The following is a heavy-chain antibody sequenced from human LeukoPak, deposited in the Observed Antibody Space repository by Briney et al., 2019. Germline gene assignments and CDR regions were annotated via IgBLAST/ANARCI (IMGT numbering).Heavy chain of an antibody. CDR3: ASPRLLRFLADDAFDI. CDR1: GFPFSDFH. CDR2: ISSSGSTI. Sequence: PGGSLRLSCVGAGFPFSDFHMSWIRQAPGKGLEWVSYISSSGSTIYYADSVKGRFTISRDNAKNSLYLQMNSLRAEDTAVYYCASPRLLRFLADDAFDIWGQGTMVTVSS. J-gene: IGHJ3*02. V-gene: IGHV3-11*01. D-gene: IGHD3-3*01.